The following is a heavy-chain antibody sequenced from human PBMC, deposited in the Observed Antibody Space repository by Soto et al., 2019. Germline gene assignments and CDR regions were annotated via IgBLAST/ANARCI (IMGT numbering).Heavy chain of an antibody. Sequence: PSETLSLTCTVSGGSISSSSYYWGWIRQPPGKGLEWIGSIYYSGSTYYNPSLKSRVTISVDTSKNQFSLKLSSVTAADTAVYYCAMYYYGSGSELDYWGQGTLVTVSS. CDR1: GGSISSSSYY. J-gene: IGHJ4*02. CDR2: IYYSGST. D-gene: IGHD3-10*01. V-gene: IGHV4-39*01. CDR3: AMYYYGSGSELDY.